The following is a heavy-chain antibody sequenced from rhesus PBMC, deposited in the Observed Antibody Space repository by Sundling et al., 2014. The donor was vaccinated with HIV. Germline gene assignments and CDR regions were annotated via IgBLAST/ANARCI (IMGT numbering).Heavy chain of an antibody. V-gene: IGHV3-178*01. CDR1: GFTFSDSY. CDR2: ISNGGGRT. J-gene: IGHJ4*01. D-gene: IGHD2-21*01. CDR3: ATDEILEYCSGSDCYADSYYFRL. Sequence: EVQLVESGGGLAKPGGSLRLSCAASGFTFSDSYMDWVRQAPGKGLEWVSRISNGGGRTWYADSVKGRFTISRENAKNTLYLQMNTLRTEDTAVYYCATDEILEYCSGSDCYADSYYFRLLGPGSPGHRSPQ.